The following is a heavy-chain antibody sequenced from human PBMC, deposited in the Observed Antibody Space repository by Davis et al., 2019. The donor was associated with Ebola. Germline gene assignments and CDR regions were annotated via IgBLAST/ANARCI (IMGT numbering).Heavy chain of an antibody. J-gene: IGHJ4*02. V-gene: IGHV4-34*01. CDR2: MNSSGGI. CDR1: GGSFSGHY. Sequence: MPGGSLRLSCAVYGGSFSGHYCTWIRQTPEKGLEWIAEMNSSGGINYNNNPSLKSRVSISVDMSKNQCSLQLNSVTAADTAVYYCASSSSTDGYNYAQFDHWGQGALVTVSS. CDR3: ASSSSTDGYNYAQFDH. D-gene: IGHD5-24*01.